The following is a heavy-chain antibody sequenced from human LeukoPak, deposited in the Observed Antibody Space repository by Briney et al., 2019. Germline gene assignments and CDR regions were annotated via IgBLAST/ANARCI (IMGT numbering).Heavy chain of an antibody. D-gene: IGHD3-9*01. Sequence: GESLKISCKVSGYSFSNYWIAWVRQMPGKGPECMGIIYPGDSDTRYSPSFQGQVTISADKSISTAYLQWSSLKASDTAMYYCARRATGPLNWFDPWGQGTLVTVSS. CDR2: IYPGDSDT. V-gene: IGHV5-51*01. CDR3: ARRATGPLNWFDP. J-gene: IGHJ5*02. CDR1: GYSFSNYW.